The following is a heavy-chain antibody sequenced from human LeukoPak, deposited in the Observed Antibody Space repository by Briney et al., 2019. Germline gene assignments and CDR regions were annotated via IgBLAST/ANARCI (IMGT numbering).Heavy chain of an antibody. Sequence: SETLSLTCTVSGGSISSGDYYWSWIRQPPGKGLEWIGYIYYSGSTYYNPSLKSRVTISVDTSKNQFSPKLSSVTAADTAVYYCASGDYGDWNDAFDIWGQGTMVTVSS. CDR2: IYYSGST. V-gene: IGHV4-30-4*01. CDR1: GGSISSGDYY. J-gene: IGHJ3*02. CDR3: ASGDYGDWNDAFDI. D-gene: IGHD4-17*01.